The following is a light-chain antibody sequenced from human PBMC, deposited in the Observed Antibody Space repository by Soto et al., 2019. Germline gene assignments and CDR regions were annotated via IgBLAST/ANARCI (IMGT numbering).Light chain of an antibody. V-gene: IGKV3-11*01. CDR1: QSVSSY. Sequence: EIELTQSPATLSLSPGERATLSCRASQSVSSYLAWYQQKPGQAPRLLIYDASNRATGIPARFSGSGSGTDFTLTISSLEPEDFAVYYGQQRSNWPLTFGGGTKVEIK. CDR3: QQRSNWPLT. J-gene: IGKJ4*01. CDR2: DAS.